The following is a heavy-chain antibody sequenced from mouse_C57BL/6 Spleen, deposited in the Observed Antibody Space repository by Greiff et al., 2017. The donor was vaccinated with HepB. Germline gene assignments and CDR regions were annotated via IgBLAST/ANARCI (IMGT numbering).Heavy chain of an antibody. D-gene: IGHD1-1*01. CDR2: IYPGDGDT. Sequence: QVQLQQSGPELVKPGASVKISCKASGYEFSSSWMNWVKQRPGKGLEWIGRIYPGDGDTNYNGKFKGKATLTADKSSSTAYMQLSSLNSEDSAVYFCANTVVDYWGQGTTLTVSS. CDR1: GYEFSSSW. CDR3: ANTVVDY. V-gene: IGHV1-82*01. J-gene: IGHJ2*01.